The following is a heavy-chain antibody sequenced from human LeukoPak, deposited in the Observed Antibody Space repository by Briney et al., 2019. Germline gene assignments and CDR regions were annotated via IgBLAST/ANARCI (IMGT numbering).Heavy chain of an antibody. D-gene: IGHD1-1*01. CDR1: GFDLSDYY. V-gene: IGHV3-11*01. CDR3: ARDGANSNWNDPRNWFDP. Sequence: GGSLRLSCEASGFDLSDYYMTWIRQTPGRGLEWVSYITTSGSTIYYADSVKGRFTISRDNSKNSLFLHMNSLRAEDMAIYYCARDGANSNWNDPRNWFDPWGQGTLVIVSS. J-gene: IGHJ5*02. CDR2: ITTSGSTI.